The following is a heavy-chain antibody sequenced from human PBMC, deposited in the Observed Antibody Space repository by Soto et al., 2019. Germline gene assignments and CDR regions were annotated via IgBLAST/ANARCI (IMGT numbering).Heavy chain of an antibody. J-gene: IGHJ6*02. CDR1: GFTFSSYA. D-gene: IGHD5-12*01. V-gene: IGHV3-30-3*01. Sequence: QVQLVESGGGVVQPGRSLRLSCAASGFTFSSYAMHWVRQAPGKGLEWVAVISYDGSNKYYVDSVKGRFTISRDNFKNTLDLQMNSLRGEDRTVYYCERDLSGGWYDYFSSMDGWGHGAT. CDR3: ERDLSGGWYDYFSSMDG. CDR2: ISYDGSNK.